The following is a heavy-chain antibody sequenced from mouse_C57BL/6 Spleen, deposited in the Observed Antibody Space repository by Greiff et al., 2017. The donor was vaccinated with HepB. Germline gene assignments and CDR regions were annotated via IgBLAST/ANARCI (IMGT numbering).Heavy chain of an antibody. V-gene: IGHV1-15*01. CDR3: TREGAMDY. CDR1: GYTFTDYE. Sequence: VKLMESGAELVRPGASVTLSCKASGYTFTDYEMHWVKQTPVHGLEWIGAIDPETGGTAYNQKFKGKAILTADKSSSTAYMGLRSLTSEDSAVYYCTREGAMDYWGQGTSVTVSS. J-gene: IGHJ4*01. CDR2: IDPETGGT.